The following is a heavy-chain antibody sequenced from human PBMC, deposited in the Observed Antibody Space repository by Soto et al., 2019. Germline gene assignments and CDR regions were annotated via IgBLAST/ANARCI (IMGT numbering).Heavy chain of an antibody. CDR2: IYYSGST. J-gene: IGHJ6*02. Sequence: PSETLSLTCTFSCGAISSSSYYWGWIRQPPGKGLEWIGSIYYSGSTYYNPSLKSRVTISVDTSKNQFSLKLSSVTAADTAVYYCARRFVTMVRRVIRYYYGMDVWGQGTTVTVSS. CDR3: ARRFVTMVRRVIRYYYGMDV. V-gene: IGHV4-39*01. CDR1: CGAISSSSYY. D-gene: IGHD3-10*01.